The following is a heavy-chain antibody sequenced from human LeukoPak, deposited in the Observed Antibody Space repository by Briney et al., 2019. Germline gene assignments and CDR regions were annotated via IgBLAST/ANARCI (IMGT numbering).Heavy chain of an antibody. J-gene: IGHJ4*02. D-gene: IGHD5-12*01. CDR2: IYYSGST. CDR3: ARGKWPWVFDY. CDR1: GGSISSSSYY. Sequence: SETLSLTCTVSGGSISSSSYYWGWIRQPPGKGLEWIGSIYYSGSTYYNPSLKSRVTISVDTSKNQFSLKLSSVTAADTAVYYCARGKWPWVFDYWGQGTLVTVSS. V-gene: IGHV4-39*01.